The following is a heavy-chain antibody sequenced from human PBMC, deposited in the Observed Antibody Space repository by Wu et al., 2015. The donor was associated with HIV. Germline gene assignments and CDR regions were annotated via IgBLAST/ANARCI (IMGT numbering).Heavy chain of an antibody. J-gene: IGHJ4*02. Sequence: QLVQSGAEVTKPGASVSVSCQTSGYTFTDHYIHWVRQAPGQGLEWMGMIIPSFGTPTYAQNFHDRVTLTADESTSTVYMELSGLRSEDTALYFCARGSRIGVAAQLDYWGQGTLVTVSS. CDR3: ARGSRIGVAAQLDY. CDR1: GYTFTDHY. V-gene: IGHV1-46*01. CDR2: IIPSFGTP. D-gene: IGHD6-19*01.